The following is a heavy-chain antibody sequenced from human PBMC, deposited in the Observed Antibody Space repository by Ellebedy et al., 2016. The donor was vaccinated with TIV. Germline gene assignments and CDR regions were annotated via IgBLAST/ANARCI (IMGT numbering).Heavy chain of an antibody. CDR2: IYYSGST. V-gene: IGHV4-39*07. Sequence: MPSETLSLTCTVSGGSISSSSYYWGWIRQPPGKGLEWIGSIYYSGSTYYNPSLKSRVTISVDTSKNQFSLKLSSVTAADTAVYYCARGSSRNIGDAFDIWGQGTMVTVSS. D-gene: IGHD1-14*01. CDR3: ARGSSRNIGDAFDI. J-gene: IGHJ3*02. CDR1: GGSISSSSYY.